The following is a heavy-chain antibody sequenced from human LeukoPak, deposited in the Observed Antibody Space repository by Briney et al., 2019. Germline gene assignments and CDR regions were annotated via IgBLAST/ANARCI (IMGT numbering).Heavy chain of an antibody. J-gene: IGHJ4*02. V-gene: IGHV3-73*01. D-gene: IGHD2-21*02. Sequence: GGSLRLSCAAPGFTFSGSAMHWVRQASGKGLEWVGRIRSKANSYATAYAASVKGRFTISRDDSKNTAYLQMNSLKTEDTAVYYCTRQSPIYCGGDCYPFDYWGQGTLVTVSS. CDR1: GFTFSGSA. CDR2: IRSKANSYAT. CDR3: TRQSPIYCGGDCYPFDY.